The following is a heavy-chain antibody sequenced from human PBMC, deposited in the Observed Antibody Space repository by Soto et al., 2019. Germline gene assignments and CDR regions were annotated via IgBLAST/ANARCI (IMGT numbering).Heavy chain of an antibody. Sequence: SETLSLTCTVSGGSISSYYWSWIRQPPGKGLEWIGYIYYSGSTNYNPSLKSRVTISVDTSKNQFSLKLSSVTAADTAVYYCASRESGGDYGRYYYGMDVWGQGTTVTVSS. CDR1: GGSISSYY. CDR3: ASRESGGDYGRYYYGMDV. D-gene: IGHD4-17*01. CDR2: IYYSGST. J-gene: IGHJ6*02. V-gene: IGHV4-59*08.